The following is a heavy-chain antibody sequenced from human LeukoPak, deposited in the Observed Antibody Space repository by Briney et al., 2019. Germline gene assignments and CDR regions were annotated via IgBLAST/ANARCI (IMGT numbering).Heavy chain of an antibody. V-gene: IGHV4-34*01. CDR3: ARGRFRISNWFDP. J-gene: IGHJ5*02. CDR2: INHSGST. CDR1: GGSFSGYY. Sequence: PSETLSLTCAVYGGSFSGYYWSWIRQPPGKGLEWIGEINHSGSTNYNPSLKSRVTISVDTSKNQFSLKLSSVTAADTAVYYCARGRFRISNWFDPWGQGTLVTVSS. D-gene: IGHD2-15*01.